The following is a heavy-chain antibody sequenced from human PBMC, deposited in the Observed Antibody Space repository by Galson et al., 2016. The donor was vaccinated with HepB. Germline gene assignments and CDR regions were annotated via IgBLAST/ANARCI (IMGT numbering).Heavy chain of an antibody. CDR3: TTVLSTASMSGWYDWGFYS. Sequence: SLRLSCAASGFTFSNAWMSWVRQAPGKGLEWVGRIKSKTGGGTTDYAAPVKGRFTISRDDSKNTLYLQRNSLKTEDTAVDYCTTVLSTASMSGWYDWGFYSWGQGTLVTVSS. CDR1: GFTFSNAW. D-gene: IGHD6-19*01. CDR2: IKSKTGGGTT. V-gene: IGHV3-15*01. J-gene: IGHJ4*02.